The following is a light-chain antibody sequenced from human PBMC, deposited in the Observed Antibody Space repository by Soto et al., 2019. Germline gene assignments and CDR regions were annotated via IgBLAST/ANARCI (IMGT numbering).Light chain of an antibody. Sequence: QSVLTQPASVAGSPGQSITISCAGTSSDVGGYDFVSWYQHHPGRAPKLLIYEVSGRPSGVSYRFSGSKSGNTASLIISGLQAEYEAYYYCSSYGSSGTSVFGTGTKLTVL. V-gene: IGLV2-14*01. CDR2: EVS. CDR1: SSDVGGYDF. CDR3: SSYGSSGTSV. J-gene: IGLJ1*01.